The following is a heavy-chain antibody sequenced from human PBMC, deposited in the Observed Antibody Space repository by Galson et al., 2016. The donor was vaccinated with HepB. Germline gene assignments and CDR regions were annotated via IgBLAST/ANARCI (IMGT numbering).Heavy chain of an antibody. J-gene: IGHJ4*02. Sequence: SVKVSCKASGYPFTTSGITWVRQAPGQGLEWMGWISAHNGDTNSPQKFQGRVTLTTDTSTRTAYMELRGLKSDDTAVYYCARDRDRSLDYWGQGTLVTVSS. CDR3: ARDRDRSLDY. D-gene: IGHD5-24*01. CDR1: GYPFTTSG. V-gene: IGHV1-18*04. CDR2: ISAHNGDT.